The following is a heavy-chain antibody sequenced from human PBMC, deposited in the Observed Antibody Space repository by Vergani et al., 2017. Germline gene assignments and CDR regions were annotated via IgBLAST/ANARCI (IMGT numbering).Heavy chain of an antibody. V-gene: IGHV4-34*01. J-gene: IGHJ6*03. D-gene: IGHD2-2*01. Sequence: LPQWGAGLLKPSETLSLPCAVYGGSFSGYYWSWLRQPPGKGLEWVGEINHRGGTTYNPSLKSRVTISVDTSKNQFSLKLSSVTAADTAVYYCPRTVRRAQYGSSTSCYPRSGYYYYYDMDVWGKGTTVTVSS. CDR2: INHRGGT. CDR3: PRTVRRAQYGSSTSCYPRSGYYYYYDMDV. CDR1: GGSFSGYY.